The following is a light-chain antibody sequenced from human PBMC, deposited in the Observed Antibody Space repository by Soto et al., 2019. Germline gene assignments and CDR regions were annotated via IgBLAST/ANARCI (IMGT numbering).Light chain of an antibody. V-gene: IGLV4-69*01. CDR2: LNSDGSH. CDR1: SGHSSYG. Sequence: QPVLTQSPSASASLGASVKLTCTLSSGHSSYGIAWHQQQPEKGPRYLMKLNSDGSHIKGDGIPDRFSGSSSGAERYLTISSLQSEDEAYYYCQTWGTGIVVFGGGTKLTVL. J-gene: IGLJ2*01. CDR3: QTWGTGIVV.